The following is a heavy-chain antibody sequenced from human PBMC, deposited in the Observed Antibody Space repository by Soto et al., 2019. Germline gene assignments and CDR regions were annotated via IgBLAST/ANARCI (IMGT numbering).Heavy chain of an antibody. Sequence: SETLSLTCTVSGGSISSYYWSWIRQPPGKELERIGYIYFSGSTNYNPSLKSRVTISVDTSKNQFSLMLSSVTAADTAVYYCAREPGIAVAGPRGGYYYGMDVWGQGTTVTVSS. CDR1: GGSISSYY. CDR2: IYFSGST. D-gene: IGHD6-19*01. CDR3: AREPGIAVAGPRGGYYYGMDV. J-gene: IGHJ6*02. V-gene: IGHV4-59*01.